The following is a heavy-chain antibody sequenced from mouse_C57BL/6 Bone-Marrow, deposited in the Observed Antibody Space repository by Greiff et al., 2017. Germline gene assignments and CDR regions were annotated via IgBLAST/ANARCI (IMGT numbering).Heavy chain of an antibody. CDR2: IDPETGGT. V-gene: IGHV1-15*01. Sequence: QVQLQPSGAELVRPGASVTLSCKASGYTFTDYEMHWVKQTPVHGLEWIGAIDPETGGTAYNQKFKGKAILTADKSSSTAYMELRSLTSEDSAVYYCTRSKLSGAMDYWGQGTSVTVSS. CDR1: GYTFTDYE. J-gene: IGHJ4*01. CDR3: TRSKLSGAMDY.